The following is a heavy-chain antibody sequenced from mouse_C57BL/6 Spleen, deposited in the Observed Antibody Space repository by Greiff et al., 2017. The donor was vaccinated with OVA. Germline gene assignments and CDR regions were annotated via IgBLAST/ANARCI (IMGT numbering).Heavy chain of an antibody. J-gene: IGHJ2*01. CDR2: INPYNGDT. D-gene: IGHD2-4*01. Sequence: VQLQQSGPELVKPGDSVKISCKASGYSFTGYFMNWVMQSHGKSLEWIGRINPYNGDTFYNHKFKGKATLTVDKSSSTAHMELRSLTSEDYAVYYCARDPLYYDYVVDYWGKGTTLTVSS. V-gene: IGHV1-20*01. CDR1: GYSFTGYF. CDR3: ARDPLYYDYVVDY.